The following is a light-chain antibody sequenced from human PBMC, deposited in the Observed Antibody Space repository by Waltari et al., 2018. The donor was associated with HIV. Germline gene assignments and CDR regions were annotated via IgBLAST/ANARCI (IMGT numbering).Light chain of an antibody. CDR3: DPRDTNDKHHV. J-gene: IGLJ1*01. CDR2: GKD. CDR1: SLRRYS. Sequence: SSDLTQDPAVSVALGQTVRITCQGDSLRRYSANWYQQKPGQAPVVVMYGKDNRPSGIPDRFSGSSSGDTGSLTITVAQAEDEAVSYCDPRDTNDKHHVFGTGTKVTV. V-gene: IGLV3-19*01.